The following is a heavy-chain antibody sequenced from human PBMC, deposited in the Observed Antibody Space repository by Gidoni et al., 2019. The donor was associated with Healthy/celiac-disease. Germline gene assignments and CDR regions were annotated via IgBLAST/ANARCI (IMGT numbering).Heavy chain of an antibody. CDR3: ARGAIAAAGKAFDY. D-gene: IGHD6-13*01. Sequence: QVQLQQWGAGLLKPSETLSLTCAVYGGSFSGYYWSWIRQPQGKGLEWIGEINHSGSTNYNPSLKSRVTMSVDTSKNQFSLKLSSVTAADTAVYYCARGAIAAAGKAFDYWGQGTLVTVSS. CDR1: GGSFSGYY. CDR2: INHSGST. V-gene: IGHV4-34*01. J-gene: IGHJ4*02.